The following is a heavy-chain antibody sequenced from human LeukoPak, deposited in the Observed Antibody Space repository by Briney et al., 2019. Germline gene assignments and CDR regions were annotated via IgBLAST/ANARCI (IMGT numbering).Heavy chain of an antibody. V-gene: IGHV6-1*01. J-gene: IGHJ4*02. CDR1: GDSVSISSTL. CDR3: ARDPSLRV. CDR2: TYYRSKWFN. Sequence: SQTLLLTFAISGDSVSISSTLWSWIRQSPSRGLEWLGRTYYRSKWFNDYAESVKSRITINPDTSKNQFSLHLNSVTPEDTAMYYCARDPSLRVWGQGTLVTVSS. D-gene: IGHD2-15*01.